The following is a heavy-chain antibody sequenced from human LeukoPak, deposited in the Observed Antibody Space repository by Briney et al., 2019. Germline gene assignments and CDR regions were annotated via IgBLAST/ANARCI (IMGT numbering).Heavy chain of an antibody. J-gene: IGHJ4*02. CDR3: TTDPYDSSGYYLGPRFDY. CDR2: ISYDGSNK. CDR1: GFTFSSYA. V-gene: IGHV3-30-3*01. Sequence: GGSLRLSCAASGFTFSSYAMHWVRQAPGKGLEWAAVISYDGSNKYYADSVKGRFTISRDNSKNTLYLQMNSLKTEDTAVYYCTTDPYDSSGYYLGPRFDYWGQGTLVTVSS. D-gene: IGHD3-22*01.